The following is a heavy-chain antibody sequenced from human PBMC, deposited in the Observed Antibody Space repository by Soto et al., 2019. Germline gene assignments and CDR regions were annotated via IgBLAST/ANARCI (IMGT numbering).Heavy chain of an antibody. CDR3: ARHRGYYDILTGYYTELNFDY. D-gene: IGHD3-9*01. CDR2: IYYSGST. CDR1: GGSITSYY. J-gene: IGHJ4*02. V-gene: IGHV4-59*04. Sequence: SETLSLTCAVSGGSITSYYWSWIRQPPGKGLEWIVSIYYSGSTYHNPSLKSRVTISVDTSKNQFSLKLSSVTAADTAVYYCARHRGYYDILTGYYTELNFDYWGQGTLVTVSS.